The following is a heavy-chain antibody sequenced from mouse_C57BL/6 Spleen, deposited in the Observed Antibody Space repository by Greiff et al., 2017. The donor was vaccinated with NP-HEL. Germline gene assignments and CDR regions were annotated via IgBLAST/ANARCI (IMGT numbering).Heavy chain of an antibody. V-gene: IGHV5-17*01. CDR2: ISSGSSTI. D-gene: IGHD2-1*01. Sequence: DVKLVESGGGLVKPGGSLKLSCAASGFTFSDYGMHWVRQAPEKGLEWVAYISSGSSTIYYADTVKGRFTISRDNAKNTLFLQMTSLRSEDTAMYYWARGGGNYDFDYWGQGTTLTVSS. CDR1: GFTFSDYG. J-gene: IGHJ2*01. CDR3: ARGGGNYDFDY.